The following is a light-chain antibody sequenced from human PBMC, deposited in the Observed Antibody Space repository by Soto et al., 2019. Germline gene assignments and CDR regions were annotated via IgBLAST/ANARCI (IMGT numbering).Light chain of an antibody. J-gene: IGKJ2*01. CDR2: GAS. CDR3: QQYGRSPYT. V-gene: IGKV3-20*01. CDR1: QSVSSSY. Sequence: EIVLTQSPGTLSLSPGERATLSCRASQSVSSSYFAWYRQKPGQAPRLLIYGASSRATGIPDRFSGSGSGTDFTLIISRLEPEDFAVYYCQQYGRSPYTFGHGTKLEIK.